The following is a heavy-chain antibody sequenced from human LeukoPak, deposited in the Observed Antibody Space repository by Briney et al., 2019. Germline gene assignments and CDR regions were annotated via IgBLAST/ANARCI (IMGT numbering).Heavy chain of an antibody. CDR1: GFTVSSNY. D-gene: IGHD6-13*01. Sequence: AGGSLRLSCAASGFTVSSNYMSWVRQAPGKGLEWVSVIYSGGSTYYADSVKGRFTISRDNSKNTLYLQMNSLRAEDTAVYYCAREDSSSSLGDVWGQGTTVTVSS. J-gene: IGHJ6*02. CDR2: IYSGGST. CDR3: AREDSSSSLGDV. V-gene: IGHV3-53*01.